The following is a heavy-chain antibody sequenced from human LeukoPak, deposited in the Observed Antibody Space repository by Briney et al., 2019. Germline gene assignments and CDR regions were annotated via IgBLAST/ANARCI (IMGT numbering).Heavy chain of an antibody. V-gene: IGHV1-69*06. CDR3: ASRRGYYGSGSFDY. Sequence: SVKVSCKASGGTFSSYAISWVRQAPGQGLEWMGGIIPIFGTANYAQKFQGRVTITADKSTSTAYVELSSLRSDDTAVYYCASRRGYYGSGSFDYWGQGTLVTASS. D-gene: IGHD3-10*01. CDR2: IIPIFGTA. CDR1: GGTFSSYA. J-gene: IGHJ4*02.